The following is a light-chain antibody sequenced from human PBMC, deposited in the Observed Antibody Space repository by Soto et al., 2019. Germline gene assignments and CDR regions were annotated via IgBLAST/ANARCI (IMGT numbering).Light chain of an antibody. CDR2: EAS. J-gene: IGKJ1*01. CDR3: QEYNGHSSST. CDR1: QSVTRW. Sequence: DIQMTQSPSTLSASVGDRVTITCRASQSVTRWLAWYQQKPGRAPKLLIYEASRLESGVPSRFSGSGSGTEFTLNISSLQPDDFATYYCQEYNGHSSSTFGQWTKVEVK. V-gene: IGKV1-5*03.